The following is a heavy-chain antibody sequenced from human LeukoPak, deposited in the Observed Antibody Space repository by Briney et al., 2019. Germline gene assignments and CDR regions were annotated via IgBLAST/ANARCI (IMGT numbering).Heavy chain of an antibody. CDR1: GFTFSSYW. V-gene: IGHV3-48*04. Sequence: GGSLRLSCAASGFTFSSYWMSWVRQAPGKGLEWVSYSSRSGSTRYYADSVKGRFTISRDNAKNSLYLQMNSLRAEDTAVYYCARAGQFYDILTRFYYYYMDVWGKGTTVTISS. CDR2: SSRSGSTR. CDR3: ARAGQFYDILTRFYYYYMDV. D-gene: IGHD3-9*01. J-gene: IGHJ6*03.